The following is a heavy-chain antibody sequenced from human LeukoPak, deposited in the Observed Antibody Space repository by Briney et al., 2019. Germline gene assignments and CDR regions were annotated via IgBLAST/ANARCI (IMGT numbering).Heavy chain of an antibody. V-gene: IGHV4-38-2*02. Sequence: SETLSLTCTVSGYSISSGYYWGWIRQPPGKGLEWIGSIYHSGSTYYNPSLRSRVTISVDTSKDQFFLSLSSVTAADMAVYYCARGGYSVHDGFHIWGQGTMVTVSS. CDR2: IYHSGST. CDR1: GYSISSGYY. J-gene: IGHJ3*02. D-gene: IGHD6-13*01. CDR3: ARGGYSVHDGFHI.